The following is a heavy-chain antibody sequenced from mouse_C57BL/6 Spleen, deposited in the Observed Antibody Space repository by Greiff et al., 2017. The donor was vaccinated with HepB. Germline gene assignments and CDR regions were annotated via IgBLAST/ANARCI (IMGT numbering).Heavy chain of an antibody. CDR3: ARFGGSSYGGFDY. J-gene: IGHJ2*01. CDR1: GYTFTSYW. V-gene: IGHV1-50*01. D-gene: IGHD1-1*01. Sequence: VQLQQSGAELVKPGASVKLSCKASGYTFTSYWMQWVKQRPGQGLEWIGEIDPSDSYTNYNQKFKGKATLTVDTSSSTAYMQLISLTSEDSAVYYCARFGGSSYGGFDYWGQGTTLSVSS. CDR2: IDPSDSYT.